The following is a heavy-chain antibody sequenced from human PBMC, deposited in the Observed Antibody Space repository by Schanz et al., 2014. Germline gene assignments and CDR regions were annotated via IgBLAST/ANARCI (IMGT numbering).Heavy chain of an antibody. CDR3: ASANDRRKIDFDD. Sequence: QVQLVESGGGVVQFGRSLRLSCVASGFTFSSYGMHWVRQAPGKGLEWVAVIWYDVNNKYYADSVKGRLTMSRDKYKNTLYLHMNSLGAEDTAVYDCASANDRRKIDFDDWGRGTLVTVSS. CDR2: IWYDVNNK. J-gene: IGHJ4*03. V-gene: IGHV3-33*01. CDR1: GFTFSSYG.